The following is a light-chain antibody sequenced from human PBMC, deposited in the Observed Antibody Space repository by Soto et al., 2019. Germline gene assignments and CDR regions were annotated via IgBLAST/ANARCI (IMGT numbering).Light chain of an antibody. CDR2: GAS. CDR1: QSVSSSY. Sequence: ELVFTQSPGTLSLSPGERATLSCRASQSVSSSYLAWYQPKPGQAPRLLIYGASSRATSIPDRFSGSGSGTDFTLTISILEPEDVAVYYCQQYGRTFGQGTKVEIK. J-gene: IGKJ1*01. CDR3: QQYGRT. V-gene: IGKV3-20*01.